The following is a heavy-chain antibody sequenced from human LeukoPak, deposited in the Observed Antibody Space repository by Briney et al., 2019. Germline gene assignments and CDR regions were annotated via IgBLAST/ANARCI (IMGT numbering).Heavy chain of an antibody. V-gene: IGHV1-2*06. CDR3: ASAKYYDSSGYLAGCLDY. Sequence: ASVKVSCKASGYTFTGYYMHWVRQAPGQGLEWMGRINPNSGGTNYAQKFQGRVTMTRDTSISTAYMELSRLRSDDTAVYYCASAKYYDSSGYLAGCLDYWGQGTLVTVSS. CDR2: INPNSGGT. J-gene: IGHJ4*02. CDR1: GYTFTGYY. D-gene: IGHD3-22*01.